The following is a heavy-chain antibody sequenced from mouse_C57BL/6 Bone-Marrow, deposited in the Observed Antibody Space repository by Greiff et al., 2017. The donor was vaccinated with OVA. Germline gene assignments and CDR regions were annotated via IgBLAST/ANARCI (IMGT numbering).Heavy chain of an antibody. D-gene: IGHD2-2*01. Sequence: EVQRVESGAELVRPGASVKLSCTASGFNIKDDYMHWVKQRPEQGLEWIGWIDPENGDTEYASKFQGKATITADTSSNTAYLQLSSLTSEDTAVYYCTTWGLRHYAMDYWGQGTSVTVSS. V-gene: IGHV14-4*01. J-gene: IGHJ4*01. CDR1: GFNIKDDY. CDR2: IDPENGDT. CDR3: TTWGLRHYAMDY.